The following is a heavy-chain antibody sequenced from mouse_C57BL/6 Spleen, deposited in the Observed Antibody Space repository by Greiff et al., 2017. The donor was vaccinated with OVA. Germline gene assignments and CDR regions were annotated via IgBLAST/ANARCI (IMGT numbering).Heavy chain of an antibody. Sequence: EVQLVESGGGLVQPKGSLKLSCAASGFSFNTYAMNWVRQAPGKGLEWVARIRSKSNNYATYYADSVKDRFTISRDDSESMLYLQMNNLKTEDTAMYYCVRDDYDDFPYAMDYWGQGTSVTVSS. J-gene: IGHJ4*01. CDR1: GFSFNTYA. V-gene: IGHV10-1*01. CDR3: VRDDYDDFPYAMDY. D-gene: IGHD2-4*01. CDR2: IRSKSNNYAT.